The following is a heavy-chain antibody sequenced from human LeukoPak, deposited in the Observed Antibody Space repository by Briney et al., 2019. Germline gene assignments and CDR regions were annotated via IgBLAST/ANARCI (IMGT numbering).Heavy chain of an antibody. D-gene: IGHD3-16*01. CDR3: ARGVMSIPY. CDR2: INSDGSST. CDR1: GFTFSSYW. J-gene: IGHJ4*02. V-gene: IGHV3-74*01. Sequence: PGGSLRLSCAASGFTFSSYWMHWVRHAPGKGLVWVSRINSDGSSTSYADSVNGRFAISRDNANNTLYLQMTSLRAEDTAVYYCARGVMSIPYWGQGPPVTVSS.